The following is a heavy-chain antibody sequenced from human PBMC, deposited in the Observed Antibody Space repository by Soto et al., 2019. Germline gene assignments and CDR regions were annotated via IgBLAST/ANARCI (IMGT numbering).Heavy chain of an antibody. V-gene: IGHV3-23*01. D-gene: IGHD3-3*01. CDR1: GFTFSSYA. Sequence: PGGSLRLSCAASGFTFSSYAMSWVRQAPGKGLEWVSAISGSGGSTYYADSVKGRFTISGDNSKNTLYLQMNSLRAEDTAVYYCAKDFGGLTIFGVVIQSLDYWGQGTLVTVSS. J-gene: IGHJ4*02. CDR3: AKDFGGLTIFGVVIQSLDY. CDR2: ISGSGGST.